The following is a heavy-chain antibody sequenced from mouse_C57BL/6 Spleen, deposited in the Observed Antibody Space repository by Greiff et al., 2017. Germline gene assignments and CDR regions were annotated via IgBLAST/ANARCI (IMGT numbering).Heavy chain of an antibody. J-gene: IGHJ2*01. D-gene: IGHD1-1*01. CDR1: GFTFSSYT. CDR3: ARRGDYGSSFDY. Sequence: EVKVVESGGGLVKPGGSLKLSCAASGFTFSSYTMSWVRQTPEKRLEWVATISGGGGNTYYPDSVKGRFTISRDNAKNTLYLQMSSLRSEDTALYYCARRGDYGSSFDYWGQGTTLTVSS. V-gene: IGHV5-9*01. CDR2: ISGGGGNT.